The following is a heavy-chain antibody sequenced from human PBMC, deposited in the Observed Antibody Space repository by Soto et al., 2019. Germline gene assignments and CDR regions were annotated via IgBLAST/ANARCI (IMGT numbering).Heavy chain of an antibody. Sequence: GGSLRLSCAASGFTFSSYAMSWVRQAPGKGLEWVSAISGSGGSTYYADSVKGRFTISRDNSKNTLYLQMNSLRAEDTAVYYCAKVILGIRFLEWLGFDYWGQGTLVTVSS. CDR1: GFTFSSYA. CDR3: AKVILGIRFLEWLGFDY. J-gene: IGHJ4*02. V-gene: IGHV3-23*01. D-gene: IGHD3-3*01. CDR2: ISGSGGST.